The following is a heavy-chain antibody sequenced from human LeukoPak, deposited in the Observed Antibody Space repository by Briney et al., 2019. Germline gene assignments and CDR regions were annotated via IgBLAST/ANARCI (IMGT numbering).Heavy chain of an antibody. CDR1: GFTFYDYG. CDR3: AELGITMIGGV. CDR2: INWNGGST. Sequence: GGSLRLSCAASGFTFYDYGMSWGRQAPGKGLEWVSGINWNGGSTDYADSVKGRFTISRDNAKNSLYLQMNSLRAEDTAVYYCAELGITMIGGVWGKGTTVTISS. V-gene: IGHV3-20*04. J-gene: IGHJ6*04. D-gene: IGHD3-10*02.